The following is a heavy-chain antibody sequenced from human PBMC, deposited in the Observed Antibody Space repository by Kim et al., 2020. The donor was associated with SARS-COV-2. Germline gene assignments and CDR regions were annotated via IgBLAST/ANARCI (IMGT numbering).Heavy chain of an antibody. Sequence: DTRYSPSFQGQVTISADKSISTAYLQWSSLKASDTAMYYCAIAVAGGFDYWGQGTLVTVSS. CDR3: AIAVAGGFDY. V-gene: IGHV5-51*01. CDR2: DT. D-gene: IGHD6-19*01. J-gene: IGHJ4*02.